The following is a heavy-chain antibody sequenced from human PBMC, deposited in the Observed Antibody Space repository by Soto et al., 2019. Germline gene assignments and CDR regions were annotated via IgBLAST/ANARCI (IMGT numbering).Heavy chain of an antibody. Sequence: GASVKVSCKASGGTFSSYAISWVRQAPGQGLEWMGGIIPIFGTANYAQKFQGRVTITADESTSTAYMELSSLRSEDTAVYYCARGRHYYGSRRSSNGFDYRGPGPLVTLS. D-gene: IGHD3-10*01. CDR3: ARGRHYYGSRRSSNGFDY. J-gene: IGHJ4*02. CDR1: GGTFSSYA. V-gene: IGHV1-69*13. CDR2: IIPIFGTA.